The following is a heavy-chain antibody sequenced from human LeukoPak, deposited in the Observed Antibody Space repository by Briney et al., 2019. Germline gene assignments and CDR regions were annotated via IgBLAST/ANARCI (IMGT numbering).Heavy chain of an antibody. V-gene: IGHV3-23*01. J-gene: IGHJ4*02. CDR1: GFTFSSYA. Sequence: GGSLRLSCAASGFTFSSYAMSWVRQAPGKGLEWVSAISGSGGGTYYADSAKGRFTISRDNSKNTLYLQMNSLRAEDTAVYYCAKDEVTRPMNLDYWGQGTLVTVSS. D-gene: IGHD2-21*02. CDR2: ISGSGGGT. CDR3: AKDEVTRPMNLDY.